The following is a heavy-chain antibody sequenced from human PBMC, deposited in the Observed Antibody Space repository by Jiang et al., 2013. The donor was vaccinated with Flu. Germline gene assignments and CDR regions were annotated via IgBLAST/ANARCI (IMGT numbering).Heavy chain of an antibody. J-gene: IGHJ6*02. CDR1: GYSFTSYW. CDR2: IYPGDSDT. V-gene: IGHV5-51*01. D-gene: IGHD6-6*01. Sequence: GAEVKKPGESLKISCKGSGYSFTSYWIGWVRQMPGKGLEWMGIIYPGDSDTRYSPSFQGQVTISADKSISTAYLQWSSLKASDTAMYYCASYSSSSSGPYYYYGMDVWGQGTTVTVSS. CDR3: ASYSSSSSGPYYYYGMDV.